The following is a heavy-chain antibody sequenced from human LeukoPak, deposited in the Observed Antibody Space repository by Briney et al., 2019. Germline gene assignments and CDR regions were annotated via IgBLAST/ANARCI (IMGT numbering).Heavy chain of an antibody. CDR1: GFTFTNYA. CDR3: AKDPKPYDSAWGNNRYSPFDY. V-gene: IGHV3-23*01. Sequence: GGSLRLSCAASGFTFTNYAMTWVRQTPGKGLEWVSSISGSGGLTYYADSVRGRFTISRDNSKNTLYLQMNSLRAEDTAVYYCAKDPKPYDSAWGNNRYSPFDYWGQGTLVTVSS. J-gene: IGHJ4*02. D-gene: IGHD3-16*02. CDR2: ISGSGGLT.